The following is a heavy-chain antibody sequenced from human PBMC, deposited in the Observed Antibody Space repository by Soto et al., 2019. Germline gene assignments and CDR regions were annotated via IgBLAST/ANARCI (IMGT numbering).Heavy chain of an antibody. CDR1: GYTFTGYY. V-gene: IGHV1-2*04. Sequence: GASVKVSCKASGYTFTGYYMHWVRQAPGQGLEWMGWINPNSGGTNYAQKFQGWVTMTRDTSISTAYMELSRLRSDDTAVYYCARAGNSNSVGYYGMDVWGQGTTVTVSS. CDR2: INPNSGGT. CDR3: ARAGNSNSVGYYGMDV. J-gene: IGHJ6*02. D-gene: IGHD1-7*01.